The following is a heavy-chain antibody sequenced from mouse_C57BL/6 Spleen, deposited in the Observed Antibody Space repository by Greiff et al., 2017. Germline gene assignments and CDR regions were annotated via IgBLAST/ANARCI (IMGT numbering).Heavy chain of an antibody. Sequence: EVHLVESGGGLVKPGGSLKLSCAASGFTFSSYAMSWVRQTPEKRLEWVATISDGGSYTYYPDNVKGRFTISRDNAKNNLYLQMSHLKSEDTAMYYCAREDYGSSYDFDYWGQGTTLTVSS. V-gene: IGHV5-4*01. D-gene: IGHD1-1*01. CDR3: AREDYGSSYDFDY. CDR1: GFTFSSYA. J-gene: IGHJ2*01. CDR2: ISDGGSYT.